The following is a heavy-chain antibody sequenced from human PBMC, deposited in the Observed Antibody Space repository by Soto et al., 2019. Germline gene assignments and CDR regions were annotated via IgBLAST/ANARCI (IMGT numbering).Heavy chain of an antibody. CDR3: ARVRREDIAVAGTRDDAFDI. J-gene: IGHJ3*02. CDR2: ISSSSSTI. V-gene: IGHV3-48*02. CDR1: GFTFSSYS. Sequence: GGSLRLSCAASGFTFSSYSMNWVRQAPGKGLEWVSYISSSSSTIYYADSVKGRFTISRDNAKNSLYLQMNSLRDEDTAVYYCARVRREDIAVAGTRDDAFDIWGQGTMVTVSS. D-gene: IGHD6-19*01.